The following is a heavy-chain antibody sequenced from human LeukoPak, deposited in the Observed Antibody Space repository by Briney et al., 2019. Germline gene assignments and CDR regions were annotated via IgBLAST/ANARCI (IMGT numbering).Heavy chain of an antibody. Sequence: SETLSLTCTVSGGSISSYYRSWIRQPPGKGLEWIGYIYYSGSTNYNPSLKSRVTISVDTSKNQFSLKLSSVTAADTAVYYCARAWAGSGWYSGFDYWGQGTLVTVSS. D-gene: IGHD6-19*01. J-gene: IGHJ4*02. CDR3: ARAWAGSGWYSGFDY. CDR2: IYYSGST. V-gene: IGHV4-59*01. CDR1: GGSISSYY.